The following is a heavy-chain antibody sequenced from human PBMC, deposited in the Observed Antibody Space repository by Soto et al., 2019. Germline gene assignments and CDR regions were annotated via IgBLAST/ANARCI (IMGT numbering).Heavy chain of an antibody. Sequence: GGSLRLSCASSGFTFISYEMNWVRQAPGKGLEWVSYISSSGSTIYYADSVKGRFTISRDNAKNSLYLQMNSLRAEDTAVYYCARARNVLRFLEWYPTFDYWGQGTLVTVSS. CDR3: ARARNVLRFLEWYPTFDY. J-gene: IGHJ4*02. CDR1: GFTFISYE. V-gene: IGHV3-48*03. CDR2: ISSSGSTI. D-gene: IGHD3-3*01.